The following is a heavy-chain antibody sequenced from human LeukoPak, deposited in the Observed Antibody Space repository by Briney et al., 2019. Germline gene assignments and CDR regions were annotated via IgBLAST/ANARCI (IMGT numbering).Heavy chain of an antibody. Sequence: SVKVSCKASGGTFSSYAISWVRQAPGQGLEWMGRIIPILGIANYAQKFQGRVTITADKSTSTAYMELSSLRSEDTAVYYCARGQLYYGSGSYYTSYYFDYWGQGTLVTVSS. CDR2: IIPILGIA. CDR3: ARGQLYYGSGSYYTSYYFDY. V-gene: IGHV1-69*04. J-gene: IGHJ4*02. D-gene: IGHD3-10*01. CDR1: GGTFSSYA.